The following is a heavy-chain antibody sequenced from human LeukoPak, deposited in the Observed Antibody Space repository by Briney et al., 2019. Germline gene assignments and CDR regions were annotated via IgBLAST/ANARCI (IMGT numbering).Heavy chain of an antibody. CDR2: ISGSGGST. CDR1: GFTFSSYA. CDR3: AKSFSGSGSYYNVVDY. J-gene: IGHJ4*02. V-gene: IGHV3-23*01. Sequence: GGSLRLSCAASGFTFSSYAMSWVRQAPGKGLEWVSAISGSGGSTYYADSVKGRFTISRDNSKNTLYLQMNSLRAEDTAVYYCAKSFSGSGSYYNVVDYWGQGTLVTVSS. D-gene: IGHD3-10*01.